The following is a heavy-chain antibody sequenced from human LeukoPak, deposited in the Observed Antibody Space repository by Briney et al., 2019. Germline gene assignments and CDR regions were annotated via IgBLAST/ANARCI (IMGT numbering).Heavy chain of an antibody. CDR3: AKEGEGHITMMALLTRDLDY. CDR2: ISGSGRNT. V-gene: IGHV3-23*01. D-gene: IGHD3-22*01. Sequence: GGSLRLSCAASGFTFSNYAMSRVRQAPGKGLEWVSTISGSGRNTYYADSVKGRFTISRDNSKNTLYLQMNSLKAEDTAVYYCAKEGEGHITMMALLTRDLDYWGQGTLVTVSS. CDR1: GFTFSNYA. J-gene: IGHJ4*02.